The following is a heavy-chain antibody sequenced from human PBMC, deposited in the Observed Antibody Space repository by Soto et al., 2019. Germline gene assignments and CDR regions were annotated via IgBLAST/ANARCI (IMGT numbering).Heavy chain of an antibody. CDR2: SRSKLDSYAN. V-gene: IGHV3-72*01. CDR1: GFTFSEHY. D-gene: IGHD2-2*01. J-gene: IGHJ3*01. Sequence: EEQLVESGGDLVQPGGSLRLSCAVSGFTFSEHYMDWVRQAPGKGLEWVGRSRSKLDSYANEYAESVKGRFTISREDSKKTLYLQINSLKTDNTAEYYCAKRRGDQHPSYRANDAFDVWGQGTMVTVSS. CDR3: AKRRGDQHPSYRANDAFDV.